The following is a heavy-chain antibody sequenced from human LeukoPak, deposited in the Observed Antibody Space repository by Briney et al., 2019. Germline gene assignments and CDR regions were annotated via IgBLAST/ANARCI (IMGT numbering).Heavy chain of an antibody. J-gene: IGHJ5*02. V-gene: IGHV4-59*08. CDR3: ARHQRRFDP. CDR1: GGSISSYY. CDR2: IYYSGST. Sequence: SETLSLTCTVSGGSISSYYWSWIRQPPGKGLEWIGYIYYSGSTNYNPSLKSRVTISVDTSKTQSSLKLSSVTAADTAVYYCARHQRRFDPWGQGTLVTVPS.